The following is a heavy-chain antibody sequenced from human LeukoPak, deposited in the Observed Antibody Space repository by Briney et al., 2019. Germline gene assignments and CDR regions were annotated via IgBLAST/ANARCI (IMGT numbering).Heavy chain of an antibody. CDR2: ISAYNGNT. J-gene: IGHJ5*02. V-gene: IGHV1-18*01. CDR3: ARDRRSVTTYNWSDP. Sequence: ASVKVSCKASGYTFTSYGISWVRQAPGQGLEWMGWISAYNGNTNYAQKLQGRVTMTTDTSTSTAYMELRSLRSDDTAVYYCARDRRSVTTYNWSDPWGQGTLVTVSS. CDR1: GYTFTSYG. D-gene: IGHD4-17*01.